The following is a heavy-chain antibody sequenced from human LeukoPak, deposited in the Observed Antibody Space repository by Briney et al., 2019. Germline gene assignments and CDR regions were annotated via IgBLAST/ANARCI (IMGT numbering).Heavy chain of an antibody. CDR2: ISGSGADT. D-gene: IGHD5-24*01. J-gene: IGHJ3*02. CDR1: GFTFSSYA. CDR3: AKDGGGYKGAFDI. Sequence: GGSLRLSCAASGFTFSSYAMSWVRQSAGKGLEWVSAISGSGADTFYADSMKGRFTISRDNSKNTLYLQMNSLRAEDTAIYYCAKDGGGYKGAFDIWGQGTMVTVSS. V-gene: IGHV3-23*01.